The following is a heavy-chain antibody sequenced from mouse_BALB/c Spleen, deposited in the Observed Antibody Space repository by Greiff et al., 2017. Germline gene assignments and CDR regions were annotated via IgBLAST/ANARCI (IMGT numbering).Heavy chain of an antibody. CDR1: GYTFTDYY. Sequence: EVQLQQSGPELVKPGASVKMSCKASGYTFTDYYMDWVKQSHGESFEWIGRVNPYNGGTSYNQKFKGKATLTVDKSSSTAYMELNSLTSEDSAVYYCARGGKTRYDYDGYAMDYWGQGTSVTVSS. CDR2: VNPYNGGT. J-gene: IGHJ4*01. CDR3: ARGGKTRYDYDGYAMDY. D-gene: IGHD2-4*01. V-gene: IGHV1-19*01.